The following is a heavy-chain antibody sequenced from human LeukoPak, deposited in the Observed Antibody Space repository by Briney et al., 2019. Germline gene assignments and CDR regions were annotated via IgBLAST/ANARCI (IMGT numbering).Heavy chain of an antibody. J-gene: IGHJ4*02. D-gene: IGHD3-10*01. CDR1: GDSVSNNSAT. CDR3: ARHSGSGSYHSPFGN. V-gene: IGHV6-1*01. Sequence: SQTLSLTCAISGDSVSNNSATWNWIRQSPSRGLEWLGRTYYRSKLYNDYAVSVKSRISINSDTSKNQFSLQMKSVTPEDTAVYYCARHSGSGSYHSPFGNRGQGTLVTVSS. CDR2: TYYRSKLYN.